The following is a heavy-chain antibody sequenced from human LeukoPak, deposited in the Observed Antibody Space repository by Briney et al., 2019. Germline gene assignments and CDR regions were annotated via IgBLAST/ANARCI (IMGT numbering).Heavy chain of an antibody. Sequence: ASVKVSCKASGYTFTGYNMHWVRQAPGQGLEWMGWINPNSGGTNYAQKFQGRVTMTRDTSTSTVYMELSSLRSEDTAVYYCARDHCSPGTCLGGHWGQGTLVTVSS. CDR3: ARDHCSPGTCLGGH. V-gene: IGHV1-2*02. CDR1: GYTFTGYN. D-gene: IGHD2-15*01. CDR2: INPNSGGT. J-gene: IGHJ4*02.